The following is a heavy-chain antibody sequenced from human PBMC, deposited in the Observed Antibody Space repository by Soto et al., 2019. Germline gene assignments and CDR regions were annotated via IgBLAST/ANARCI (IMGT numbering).Heavy chain of an antibody. D-gene: IGHD1-1*01. J-gene: IGHJ5*02. Sequence: PGGSLRLSCAASGFTFDDYGKHWVRQAPGKGLEWVSGISWNSGSIGYADSVKGRFIISRDNAKNSLYLQMNNLRPEDTAFYFCAKVSTTHTFGPLDPWGQGTLVTVSS. CDR3: AKVSTTHTFGPLDP. CDR1: GFTFDDYG. CDR2: ISWNSGSI. V-gene: IGHV3-9*01.